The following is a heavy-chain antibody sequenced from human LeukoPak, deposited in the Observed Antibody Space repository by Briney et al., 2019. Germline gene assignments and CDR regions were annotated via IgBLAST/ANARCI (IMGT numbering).Heavy chain of an antibody. CDR1: GFTFSSYS. CDR2: ISSSSSYI. V-gene: IGHV3-21*04. CDR3: AKDQGFTRPYGMDV. J-gene: IGHJ6*02. Sequence: PGGSLRLSCAASGFTFSSYSMNWVRQAPGKGLEWVSSISSSSSYIYYADSVKGRFTISRDNSKNTLYLQMNSLRAEDTAVYYCAKDQGFTRPYGMDVWGQGTTVTVSS.